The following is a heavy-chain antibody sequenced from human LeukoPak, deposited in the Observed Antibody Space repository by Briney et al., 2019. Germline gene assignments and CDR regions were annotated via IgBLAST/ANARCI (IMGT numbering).Heavy chain of an antibody. D-gene: IGHD5-24*01. Sequence: PSETLSLTCTVSGGSISSYYWSWIRQPAGKGLEWIGRIYTSGSTNYNPSLKSRVAISVDTSKNQFSLRLRSVTAADTAIYYCARELDGNGGWFDPWGQGTLVTVFS. CDR1: GGSISSYY. J-gene: IGHJ5*02. V-gene: IGHV4-4*07. CDR3: ARELDGNGGWFDP. CDR2: IYTSGST.